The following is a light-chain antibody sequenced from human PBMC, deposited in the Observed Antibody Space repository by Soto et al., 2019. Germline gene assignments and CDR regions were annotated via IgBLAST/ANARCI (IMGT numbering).Light chain of an antibody. J-gene: IGLJ3*02. V-gene: IGLV4-69*01. Sequence: QSVLTQSPSASGSLGASVKLTCTLSSDYSTYAIAWHQQQSEKGPQFLMKINYDGTHSKGDGFFDRFSGSSSGAERHLTISSLQSEDEADYYCQSLGTGIQVFGGGTRLTVL. CDR2: INYDGTH. CDR3: QSLGTGIQV. CDR1: SDYSTYA.